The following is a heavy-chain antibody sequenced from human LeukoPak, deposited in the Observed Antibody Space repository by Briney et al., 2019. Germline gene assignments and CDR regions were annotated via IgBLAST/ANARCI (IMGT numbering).Heavy chain of an antibody. D-gene: IGHD3-3*01. Sequence: GSLRLSCAASGFTFSSYSMNWVRQAPGKGLEWVSSISSSSSYIYYADSVKGRFTISRDNAKNSLYLQMNSLRAEDTAVYYCARDRGSVLRFLEWLLGPDYWGQGTLVTVSS. V-gene: IGHV3-21*01. CDR2: ISSSSSYI. J-gene: IGHJ4*02. CDR1: GFTFSSYS. CDR3: ARDRGSVLRFLEWLLGPDY.